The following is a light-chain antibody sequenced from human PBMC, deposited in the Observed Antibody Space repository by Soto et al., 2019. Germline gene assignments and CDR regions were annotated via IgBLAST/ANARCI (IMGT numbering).Light chain of an antibody. CDR1: SSDVGAYNY. CDR3: SSYADSDTLYV. V-gene: IGLV2-14*01. J-gene: IGLJ1*01. Sequence: QSVLTQPASVSGSPGQSITISCTGTSSDVGAYNYVSWYQQHPGKAPKLLIFEVSSRPSGVSNRFSGSKSGSTASLTISGLQAEDEADYYYSSYADSDTLYVFGTGTKVTVL. CDR2: EVS.